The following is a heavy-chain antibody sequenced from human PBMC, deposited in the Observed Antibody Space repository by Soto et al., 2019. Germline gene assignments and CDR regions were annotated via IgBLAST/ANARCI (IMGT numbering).Heavy chain of an antibody. D-gene: IGHD3-22*01. J-gene: IGHJ4*02. CDR3: ARGYYDIKTHAHFDI. Sequence: ASVKVSCKTSGYIFTKYSMHWVRQAPGQGLEWMGIINSSGGGTSYAQKFRGRVTMTRDTSTRIVYMELSNLRSEDTAVYYCARGYYDIKTHAHFDIWGQGTLVTVSS. V-gene: IGHV1-46*01. CDR1: GYIFTKYS. CDR2: INSSGGGT.